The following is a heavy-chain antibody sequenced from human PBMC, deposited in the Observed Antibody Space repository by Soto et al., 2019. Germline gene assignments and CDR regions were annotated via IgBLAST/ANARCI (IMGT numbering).Heavy chain of an antibody. CDR2: VSGSGGSS. Sequence: EVQLLESGGGLVQPGGSLRLSCAASGFIFTNYALSWVRQAPGKGLEWVAGVSGSGGSSYYADSVKARFTVSRDNSRSTLYLQMSSLRAEDSAIYYCAKDADNDDYGVFDVWGQGTLATVSS. J-gene: IGHJ3*01. CDR3: AKDADNDDYGVFDV. D-gene: IGHD4-17*01. CDR1: GFIFTNYA. V-gene: IGHV3-23*01.